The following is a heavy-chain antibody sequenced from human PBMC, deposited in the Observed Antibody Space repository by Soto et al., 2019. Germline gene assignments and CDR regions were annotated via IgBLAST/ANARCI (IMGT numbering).Heavy chain of an antibody. J-gene: IGHJ4*02. D-gene: IGHD2-2*01. CDR3: AKVPIVVVPAAPGVYFDY. Sequence: GGSLRLSCAASGFTFSSYAMSWVRQAPGKGLEWVSAISGSGGSTYYADSVKGRFTISRDNSKNTLYLQMNSLRAEDTAVYYCAKVPIVVVPAAPGVYFDYWGQGTLVTVSS. CDR2: ISGSGGST. CDR1: GFTFSSYA. V-gene: IGHV3-23*01.